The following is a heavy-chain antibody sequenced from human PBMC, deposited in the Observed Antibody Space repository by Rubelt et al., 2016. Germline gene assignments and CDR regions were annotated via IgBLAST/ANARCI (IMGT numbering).Heavy chain of an antibody. CDR2: IYYSGST. V-gene: IGHV4-39*07. CDR3: ARGVVGDYDFWSGYYAGIWCDP. J-gene: IGHJ5*02. D-gene: IGHD3-3*01. CDR1: GGSISSSSYY. Sequence: ETLSLTCTVSGGSISSSSYYWGWIRQPPGKGLEWIGSIYYSGSTNYNPSLKSRVTISVDTSKNQFSLKLSSVTAADTAVYYCARGVVGDYDFWSGYYAGIWCDPWGQGTLVTVAS.